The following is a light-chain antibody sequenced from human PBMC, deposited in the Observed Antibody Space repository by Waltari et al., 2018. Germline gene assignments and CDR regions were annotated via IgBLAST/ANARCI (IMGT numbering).Light chain of an antibody. CDR1: QKIQFW. J-gene: IGKJ2*01. Sequence: DNQMNPSPSTLSSSIGSKDPITCRASQKIQFWLAWYQQKPGKAPNVLIYNASTLESGVPSRFSGSGFGTEFTLTINGLQADDFATYFCQQYDVFPYDFGQGTKLEI. V-gene: IGKV1-5*03. CDR2: NAS. CDR3: QQYDVFPYD.